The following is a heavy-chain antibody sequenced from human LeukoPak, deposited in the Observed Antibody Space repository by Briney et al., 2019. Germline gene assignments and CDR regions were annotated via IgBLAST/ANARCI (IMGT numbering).Heavy chain of an antibody. CDR1: GFTFSSYD. D-gene: IGHD3-3*01. CDR3: AKSESEWSPFDY. J-gene: IGHJ4*02. V-gene: IGHV3-13*01. CDR2: IGTAGDT. Sequence: GGSLRLSCAASGFTFSSYDMHWVRQATGKGLEWVSAIGTAGDTYYPGSVKGRFTISRENAKNSLYLQMNSLRAEDTAVYYCAKSESEWSPFDYWGQGTLVTVSS.